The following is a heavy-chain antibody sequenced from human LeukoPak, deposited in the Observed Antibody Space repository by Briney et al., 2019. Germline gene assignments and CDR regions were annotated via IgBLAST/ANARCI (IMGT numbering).Heavy chain of an antibody. D-gene: IGHD1-14*01. V-gene: IGHV3-7*01. Sequence: GGSLRLSCAASGFTFSSYWMSWVRQAPGKGLEWVANIKQDGSEKYYVDSVKGRFTISRDNAKNSLYLQMNSLRAEDTAVYYCASLYTIEPLDYWGQGTLVTVSS. J-gene: IGHJ4*02. CDR2: IKQDGSEK. CDR3: ASLYTIEPLDY. CDR1: GFTFSSYW.